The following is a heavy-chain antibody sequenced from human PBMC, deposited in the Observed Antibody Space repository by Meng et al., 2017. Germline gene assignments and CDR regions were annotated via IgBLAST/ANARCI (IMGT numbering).Heavy chain of an antibody. CDR1: GGSFSSYA. D-gene: IGHD3-10*01. V-gene: IGHV1-69*01. CDR3: ETGVGGPGSYYNGDY. CDR2: IVPIFDTA. J-gene: IGHJ4*02. Sequence: LGQSGAEVERRGSAVEVSCKASGGSFSSYAINSVRQAPRQAGEGMGGIVPIFDTASTAQKSQGRSTITADESTSTAYMELRSMKTEDTAVYDCETGVGGPGSYYNGDYWGQGTLVTVSS.